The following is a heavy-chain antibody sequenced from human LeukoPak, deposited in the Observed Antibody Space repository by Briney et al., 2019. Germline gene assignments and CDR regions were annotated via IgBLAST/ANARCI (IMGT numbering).Heavy chain of an antibody. Sequence: GRSLRLSCAASGFTLSRYDMHWVRQAPGKGLEWVAIISYDGSDKYYADSVKGRFTISRDNSKNTLYVQMNSLGPEDTALYYCARDRGYCSGGSCYSAFDCWGQGTLVTVSS. V-gene: IGHV3-30*04. CDR2: ISYDGSDK. D-gene: IGHD2-15*01. J-gene: IGHJ4*02. CDR1: GFTLSRYD. CDR3: ARDRGYCSGGSCYSAFDC.